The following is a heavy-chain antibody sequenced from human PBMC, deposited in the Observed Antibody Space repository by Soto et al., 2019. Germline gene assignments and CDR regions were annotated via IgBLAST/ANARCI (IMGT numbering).Heavy chain of an antibody. J-gene: IGHJ3*02. Sequence: ASVKVSCKASGYTFTDYYMHWVRQAPGQGLEWMGWINPNSGGTNYAQKFQGRVTMTRDTSISTAYMELSRLRSDDTAVYYCARSIAAAGIDAFDIWGQGTMVTVSS. V-gene: IGHV1-2*02. CDR2: INPNSGGT. CDR3: ARSIAAAGIDAFDI. CDR1: GYTFTDYY. D-gene: IGHD6-13*01.